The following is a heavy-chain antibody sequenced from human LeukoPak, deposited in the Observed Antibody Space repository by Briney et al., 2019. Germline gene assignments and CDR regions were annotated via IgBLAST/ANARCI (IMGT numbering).Heavy chain of an antibody. V-gene: IGHV3-49*04. J-gene: IGHJ4*02. CDR2: IRSKAYGGTT. CDR3: TMTVAAPYYFDY. CDR1: GFTFGDYA. Sequence: RSLRLSCTASGFTFGDYAMSWVRQAPGKGLEWVGFIRSKAYGGTTEYAASVKGRFTISRDDSESIAYLQMNSLKTEDTAVYYCTMTVAAPYYFDYWGQGTLVTVSS. D-gene: IGHD6-19*01.